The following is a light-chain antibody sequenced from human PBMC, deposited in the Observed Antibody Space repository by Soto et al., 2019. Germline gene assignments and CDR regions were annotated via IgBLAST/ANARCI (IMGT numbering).Light chain of an antibody. CDR1: DVLVHSDGNTY. J-gene: IGKJ1*01. CDR3: MQGTHWPRT. Sequence: DSVLIQSPFSLPVALVQACSSCYMSSDVLVHSDGNTYLNCFQQRPGQSPRRLLYRVSNRDSGVPDKFSGSGSGTNFTLKISWVEAEDVGVYYCMQGTHWPRTFGQGTKVDI. V-gene: IGKV2-30*02. CDR2: RVS.